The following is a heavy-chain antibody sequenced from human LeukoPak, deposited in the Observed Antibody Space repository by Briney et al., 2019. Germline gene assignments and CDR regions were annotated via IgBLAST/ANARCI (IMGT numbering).Heavy chain of an antibody. J-gene: IGHJ5*02. CDR2: ISSSSSTI. CDR3: ARGPSTIFGVVILYNWFDP. D-gene: IGHD3-3*01. Sequence: GGSLRLSCAASGFTFSSYSMNWVRQAPGKGLEWVSSISSSSSTIYYADSVKGRFTISRDNAKNSLYLQMNSLRAEDTAVYYCARGPSTIFGVVILYNWFDPWGQGTLVTVSS. CDR1: GFTFSSYS. V-gene: IGHV3-48*01.